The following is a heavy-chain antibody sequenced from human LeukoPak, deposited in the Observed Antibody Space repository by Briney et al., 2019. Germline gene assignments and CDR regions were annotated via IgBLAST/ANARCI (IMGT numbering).Heavy chain of an antibody. V-gene: IGHV3-23*01. D-gene: IGHD1-26*01. CDR1: GFTFSYA. CDR3: AKESSGSQGGFDY. J-gene: IGHJ4*02. CDR2: ISGSGGST. Sequence: PGGSLRLSCAASGFTFSYAMSWVRQAPGKGLEWVSAISGSGGSTYYADSVKGRFTISRDNSKNTLYLQMNSLRAEDTAVYYCAKESSGSQGGFDYWGQGTLATVSS.